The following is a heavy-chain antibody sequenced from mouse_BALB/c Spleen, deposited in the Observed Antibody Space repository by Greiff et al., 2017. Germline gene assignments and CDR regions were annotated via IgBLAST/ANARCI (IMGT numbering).Heavy chain of an antibody. Sequence: VQLQQSGAELVRPGVSVKISCKGSGYTFTDYAMHWVKQSHAKSLEWIGVISTYYGDASYNQKFKGKATMTVDKSSSTAYMELARLTSEDSAIYYCARWSIAMDYWGQGTSVTVSS. CDR1: GYTFTDYA. J-gene: IGHJ4*01. D-gene: IGHD2-10*02. CDR3: ARWSIAMDY. V-gene: IGHV1S137*01. CDR2: ISTYYGDA.